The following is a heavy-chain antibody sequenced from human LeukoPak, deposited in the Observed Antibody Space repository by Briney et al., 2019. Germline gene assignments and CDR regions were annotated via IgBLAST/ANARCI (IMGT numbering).Heavy chain of an antibody. Sequence: GGSLRLSCAASGFTFSSYAMSWVRQAPGKGLEWVLIISGSGGSTYHADSVKGRLTISRDNSKNTLYLQMNSLRAEDTAVYYCAKGADCSGGNCHFDYWGQGTLVTVSS. CDR1: GFTFSSYA. J-gene: IGHJ4*02. V-gene: IGHV3-23*01. CDR3: AKGADCSGGNCHFDY. CDR2: ISGSGGST. D-gene: IGHD2-15*01.